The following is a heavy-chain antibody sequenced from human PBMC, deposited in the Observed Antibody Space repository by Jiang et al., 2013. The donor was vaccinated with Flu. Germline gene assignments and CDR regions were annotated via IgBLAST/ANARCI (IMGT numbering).Heavy chain of an antibody. J-gene: IGHJ4*02. V-gene: IGHV4-39*01. Sequence: SISSNSYYWGWIRQPQGRDWSGLEVSIIWEAPTTTRPPYYNPSLKSRVTISVDTSNNQFSLKLDSVTAADTAVYYCARHLEWLGFHWGQGTLVTVSS. CDR1: SISSNSYY. D-gene: IGHD3-3*01. CDR2: SIIWEAP. CDR3: ARHLEWLGFH.